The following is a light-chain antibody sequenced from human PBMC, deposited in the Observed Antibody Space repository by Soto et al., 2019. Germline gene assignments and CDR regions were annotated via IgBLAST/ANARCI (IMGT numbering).Light chain of an antibody. CDR2: EVS. J-gene: IGLJ3*02. CDR3: SSYSGNNALV. Sequence: QSALTQPPSASGSPGQSVTISCTGTSSDIGQYNYVSWYQQQPGEAPKLMISEVSRRPSGVSHRFSGSKFDNTAYLTVSGLQPDDEAYYYCSSYSGNNALVFGGGTKLTVL. V-gene: IGLV2-8*01. CDR1: SSDIGQYNY.